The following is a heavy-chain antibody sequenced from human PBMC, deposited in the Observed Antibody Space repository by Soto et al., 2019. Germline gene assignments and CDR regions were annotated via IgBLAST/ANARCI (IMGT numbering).Heavy chain of an antibody. CDR2: ISSNGGIT. J-gene: IGHJ4*02. CDR3: VRDTSFDY. V-gene: IGHV3-64*01. CDR1: GFTFSSYD. D-gene: IGHD3-16*01. Sequence: EVQLVESGGGLVQPGGSLRLSCAASGFTFSSYDMHWVRQAPGKGLEYISAISSNGGITYYANSVKGRFTISRDSSKNMMYLQMGSLRAEDMAVYYCVRDTSFDYWGQGTLVTVSS.